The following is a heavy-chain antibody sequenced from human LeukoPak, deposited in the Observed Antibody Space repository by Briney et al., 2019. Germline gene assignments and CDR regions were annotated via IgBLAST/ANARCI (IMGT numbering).Heavy chain of an antibody. V-gene: IGHV4-34*01. CDR1: GGSFSGYY. D-gene: IGHD5-18*01. J-gene: IGHJ6*02. Sequence: SETQSLTCAVYGGSFSGYYWSWIRQPPGKGLEWIGEINHSGSTNYNPSLKSRVTISVDTSKNQFSLKLSSVTAADTAVYYCARGKQLWLKDYYYGMDVWGQGTTVTVSS. CDR2: INHSGST. CDR3: ARGKQLWLKDYYYGMDV.